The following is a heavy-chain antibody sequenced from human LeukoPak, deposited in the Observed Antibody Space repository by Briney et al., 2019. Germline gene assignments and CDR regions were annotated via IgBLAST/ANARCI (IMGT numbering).Heavy chain of an antibody. J-gene: IGHJ5*02. D-gene: IGHD3-10*01. CDR3: ARDSGTTGEVKFDP. Sequence: SETLSLTCIVPGGSINSYWSWIRQPAGKGLEWIGRISGSGTITYNPALQSRLTISIDTSKNQFSLKLMSVTAADTAVYYCARDSGTTGEVKFDPWGQGILVTVSS. V-gene: IGHV4-4*07. CDR2: ISGSGTI. CDR1: GGSINSY.